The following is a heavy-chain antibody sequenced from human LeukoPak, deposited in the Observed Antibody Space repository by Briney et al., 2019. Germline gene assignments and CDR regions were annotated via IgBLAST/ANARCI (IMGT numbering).Heavy chain of an antibody. Sequence: PGGSLRLSCAASGFNFPNHAMSWVRQPPGTGRGWVSAISGGGDITYSADSVRGRFTISRDNSKDTLFLQMHSLRPGDTAVYYCVREDTPATANYWGQGTLVTISS. CDR2: ISGGGDIT. CDR3: VREDTPATANY. J-gene: IGHJ4*02. D-gene: IGHD2-21*02. CDR1: GFNFPNHA. V-gene: IGHV3-23*01.